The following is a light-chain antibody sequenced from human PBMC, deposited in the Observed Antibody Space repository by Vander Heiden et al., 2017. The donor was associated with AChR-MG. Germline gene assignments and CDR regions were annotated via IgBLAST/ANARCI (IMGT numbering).Light chain of an antibody. V-gene: IGKV3-20*01. CDR3: QQYGSSPWT. CDR2: GAS. Sequence: EIVLTQSPGSLSPSPGEGATRSCRASEHVSSTSLAWYQQKPGQAPKLLIYGASNRATGIPDWFSGSGSGTDFTLTISRRDPEDLAVYYCQQYGSSPWTFGLGTKVDIK. J-gene: IGKJ1*01. CDR1: EHVSSTS.